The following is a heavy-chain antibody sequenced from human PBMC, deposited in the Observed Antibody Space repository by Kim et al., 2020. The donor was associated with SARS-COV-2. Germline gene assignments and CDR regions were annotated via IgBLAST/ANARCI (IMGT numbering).Heavy chain of an antibody. D-gene: IGHD4-17*01. CDR2: IYYSGST. CDR1: GGSISSSSYY. V-gene: IGHV4-39*01. Sequence: SETLSLTCTVSGGSISSSSYYWGWIRQPPGKGLEWIGSIYYSGSTYYNPSLKSRVTISVDTSKNQFSLKLSSVTAADTAVYYCARCRGLDYGGSRGYYYYGMDVWGQGTTVTVSS. CDR3: ARCRGLDYGGSRGYYYYGMDV. J-gene: IGHJ6*02.